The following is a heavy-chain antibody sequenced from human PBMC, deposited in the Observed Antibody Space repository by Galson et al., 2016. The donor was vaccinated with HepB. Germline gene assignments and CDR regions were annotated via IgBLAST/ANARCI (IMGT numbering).Heavy chain of an antibody. CDR3: AKSSDFWTDRPWDN. CDR1: GFTFGSYA. CDR2: ISGSGHKT. V-gene: IGHV3-23*01. D-gene: IGHD3/OR15-3a*01. J-gene: IGHJ4*02. Sequence: SLRLSCAASGFTFGSYAMTWVRQAPGKGLEWVSIISGSGHKTYYTDSVRGRFTISRDNSENTLYLQMNTLQAEDTATYYCAKSSDFWTDRPWDNWGQGSLVTVSS.